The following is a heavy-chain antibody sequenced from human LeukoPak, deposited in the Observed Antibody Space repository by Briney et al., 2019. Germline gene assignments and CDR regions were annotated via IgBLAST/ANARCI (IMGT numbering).Heavy chain of an antibody. D-gene: IGHD5-18*01. CDR1: GYTFTGYY. CDR2: INPNSGGT. V-gene: IGHV1-2*02. Sequence: ASVKASCKASGYTFTGYYMHWVRQAPGQGLEWMGWINPNSGGTNYAQKFQGRVTMTRDTSISTAYMELSRLRSDDTAVYYCARDGYSYGSENWFDPWGQGTLVTVSS. CDR3: ARDGYSYGSENWFDP. J-gene: IGHJ5*02.